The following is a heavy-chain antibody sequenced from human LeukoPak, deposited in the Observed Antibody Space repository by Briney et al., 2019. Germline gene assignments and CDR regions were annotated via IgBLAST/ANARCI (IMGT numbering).Heavy chain of an antibody. Sequence: KPSETLSLTCAVSGGSISSSNWWSWVRQPPGKGLEWIGEIYHSGSTNYNPSLKSRVTISVDKSKNQFSLKLSSVTAADTAVYYCARAHSSSWYALNWFDPWGQGTLVTVSS. J-gene: IGHJ5*02. CDR3: ARAHSSSWYALNWFDP. V-gene: IGHV4-4*02. CDR1: GGSISSSNW. CDR2: IYHSGST. D-gene: IGHD6-13*01.